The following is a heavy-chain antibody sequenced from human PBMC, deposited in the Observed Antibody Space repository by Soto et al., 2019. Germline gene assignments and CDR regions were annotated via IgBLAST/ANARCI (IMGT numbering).Heavy chain of an antibody. J-gene: IGHJ6*02. V-gene: IGHV1-69*13. CDR2: IIPIFGTA. D-gene: IGHD3-3*01. CDR1: GGTFSSYS. CDR3: ARDCRGNCITIFGVVTAADGMDV. Sequence: ASVNVSCKSSGGTFSSYSISWVRQAPGQGLECMGGIIPIFGTANYAQKFQGRVTITADESTSTAYMELSSLRSEDTAVYYCARDCRGNCITIFGVVTAADGMDVWGQGTTVTVSS.